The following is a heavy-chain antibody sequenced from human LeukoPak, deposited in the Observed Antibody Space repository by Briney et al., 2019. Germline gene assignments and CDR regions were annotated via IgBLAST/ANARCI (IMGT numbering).Heavy chain of an antibody. CDR1: GGSISSSSYY. D-gene: IGHD2-21*02. Sequence: SETLSLTCTVSGGSISSSSYYWGWFRQPPGKGLEWIGSIYYSGITYYNPPLKSRVTISVDTSKNQFSLKLSSVTAADTAVYYCARERAYCGGDCAAPDYWGQGTLVTVSS. V-gene: IGHV4-39*07. CDR3: ARERAYCGGDCAAPDY. CDR2: IYYSGIT. J-gene: IGHJ4*02.